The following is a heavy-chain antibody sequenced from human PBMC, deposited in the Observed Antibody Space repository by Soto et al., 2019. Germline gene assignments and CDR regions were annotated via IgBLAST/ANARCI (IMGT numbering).Heavy chain of an antibody. J-gene: IGHJ4*02. CDR2: IYSGGAT. D-gene: IGHD3-10*01. V-gene: IGHV3-66*02. Sequence: HPGGSLRLSCAAAGFSVSTSHISWVRQAPGKGLEWVSVIYSGGATHYAVSVKGRLIISRDNSKNTLYLQMNSLRTEDTAIYYCARDDEGGSYCDLGYWGQGT. CDR3: ARDDEGGSYCDLGY. CDR1: GFSVSTSH.